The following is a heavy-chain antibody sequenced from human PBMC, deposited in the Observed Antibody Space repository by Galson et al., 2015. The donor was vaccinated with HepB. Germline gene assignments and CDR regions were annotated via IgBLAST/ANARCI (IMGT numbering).Heavy chain of an antibody. CDR1: GYTFTSYG. D-gene: IGHD3-22*01. CDR3: ARDSGVTSYYDSSGYYYALGY. Sequence: SVKVSCKASGYTFTSYGISWVRQAPGQGLEWMGWISAYNGNTNYAQKLQGRVTMTTDTSTSTAYMELRSLRSDDTAVYYCARDSGVTSYYDSSGYYYALGYWGQGTLVTVSS. J-gene: IGHJ4*02. CDR2: ISAYNGNT. V-gene: IGHV1-18*04.